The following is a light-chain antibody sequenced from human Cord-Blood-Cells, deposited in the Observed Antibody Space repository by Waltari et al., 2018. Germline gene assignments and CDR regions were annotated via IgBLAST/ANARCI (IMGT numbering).Light chain of an antibody. CDR2: QDS. V-gene: IGLV3-1*01. J-gene: IGLJ3*02. CDR1: QLGDKY. CDR3: QAWDSSTAV. Sequence: SYELTQPPSVSVSPGQTASIPCTGDQLGDKYACWYQQKPGQSPVLVISQDSKRPSGIPERFSGSNSGNTATLTISGTQAMDEADYYCQAWDSSTAVFGGGTKLTVL.